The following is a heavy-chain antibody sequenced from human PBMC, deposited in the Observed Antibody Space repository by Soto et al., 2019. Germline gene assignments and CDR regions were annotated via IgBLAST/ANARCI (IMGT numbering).Heavy chain of an antibody. D-gene: IGHD4-17*01. Sequence: QAQLQESGPGLVKPSGTLSLTCAVSGGSISSSNWWRWVRQPPGKGLEWIGDIYHSGSTNYNPSLKSGVTISVDKSKNQFALKLSSVTAADTAVDYFARGGTTGLTTGMYWFDPGGQGTLVTVSS. CDR3: ARGGTTGLTTGMYWFDP. V-gene: IGHV4-4*02. CDR1: GGSISSSNW. J-gene: IGHJ5*02. CDR2: IYHSGST.